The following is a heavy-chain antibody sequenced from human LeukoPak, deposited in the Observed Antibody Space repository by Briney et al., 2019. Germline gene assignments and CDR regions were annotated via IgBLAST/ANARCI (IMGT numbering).Heavy chain of an antibody. CDR1: GFTFSSYA. Sequence: PGGSLRLSCAASGFTFSSYAMHWVRQAPGKGLEWVAVISYDGSNKYYADSVKGRFTISRDNSKNTLYLQMNSLRAEDTAVYYCARPQYCSNTSCYNWFDPWGQGTLVTVSS. D-gene: IGHD2-2*01. CDR3: ARPQYCSNTSCYNWFDP. J-gene: IGHJ5*02. V-gene: IGHV3-30*04. CDR2: ISYDGSNK.